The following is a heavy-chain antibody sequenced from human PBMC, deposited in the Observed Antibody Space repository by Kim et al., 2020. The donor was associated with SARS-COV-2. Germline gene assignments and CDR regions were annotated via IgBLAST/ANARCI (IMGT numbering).Heavy chain of an antibody. CDR2: IYTSGTT. CDR3: ARDRFPGGFDF. CDR1: GGSVNSGNYY. J-gene: IGHJ4*02. Sequence: SETLSLTCTVSGGSVNSGNYYWSWIRQPAGKGLEWIGRIYTSGTTNYNPSFKSRVTISADTSRNQFSLTLNSVTAADTAVYYCARDRFPGGFDFWGQGTLVTVSS. V-gene: IGHV4-61*02. D-gene: IGHD3-16*01.